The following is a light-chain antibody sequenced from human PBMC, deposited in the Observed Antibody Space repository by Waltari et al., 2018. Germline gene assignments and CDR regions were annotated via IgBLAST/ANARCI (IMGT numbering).Light chain of an antibody. V-gene: IGLV3-25*03. CDR2: KES. CDR3: QSADSSGTHYV. CDR1: ALPKQY. Sequence: SYELTQPPSVSVSPGQTARITCSGDALPKQYAYWYQQKPGQAPVLVIHKESERPSGSPGRFSGSSSGTTVTLTISGVQAEDEADYYCQSADSSGTHYVFGTGTKVTVL. J-gene: IGLJ1*01.